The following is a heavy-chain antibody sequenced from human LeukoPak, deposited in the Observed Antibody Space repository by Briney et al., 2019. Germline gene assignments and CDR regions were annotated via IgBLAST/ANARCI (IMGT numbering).Heavy chain of an antibody. V-gene: IGHV3-21*01. Sequence: PGGSLRLSCAASGFTFGAYTINWVRQAPGKGLEWVSCIFSRSESILYADSVKGRFTISRDNAKNSLHLQMDSLRVEDTAMYYCARDEGFLWFGGQGTLVTVSS. CDR1: GFTFGAYT. CDR3: ARDEGFLWF. J-gene: IGHJ4*02. CDR2: IFSRSESI. D-gene: IGHD3-10*01.